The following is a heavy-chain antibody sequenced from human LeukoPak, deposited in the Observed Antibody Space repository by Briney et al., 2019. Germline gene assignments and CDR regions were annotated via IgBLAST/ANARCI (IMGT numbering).Heavy chain of an antibody. CDR1: GGSISSGGYY. CDR3: ASMYYYDSSGYYYGMDV. Sequence: SETLSLTCTVSGGSISSGGYYWSWIRQPPGKGLEWIGYIYHSGSTYYNPSLKSRVTISVDRSKNQFSLKLSSVTAADTAVYYCASMYYYDSSGYYYGMDVWGQGTTVTVSS. CDR2: IYHSGST. V-gene: IGHV4-30-2*01. J-gene: IGHJ6*02. D-gene: IGHD3-22*01.